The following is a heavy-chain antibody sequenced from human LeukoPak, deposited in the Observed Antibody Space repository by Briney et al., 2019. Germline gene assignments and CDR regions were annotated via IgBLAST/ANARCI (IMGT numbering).Heavy chain of an antibody. CDR2: FDPEDGET. CDR1: GYTLTELS. Sequence: ASVKVSCKVSGYTLTELSMHWVRQAPGKGLEWMGDFDPEDGETIYAQKFQGRVTMTEDTSTDTAYMELSSLRSEDTAVYYCATIYGDYPRWFDPWGQGTLVTVSS. D-gene: IGHD4-17*01. J-gene: IGHJ5*02. V-gene: IGHV1-24*01. CDR3: ATIYGDYPRWFDP.